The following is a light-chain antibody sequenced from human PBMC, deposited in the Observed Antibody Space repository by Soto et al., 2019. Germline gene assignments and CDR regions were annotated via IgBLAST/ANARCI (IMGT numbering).Light chain of an antibody. CDR2: KAS. CDR3: QQYNSFPWT. CDR1: QTISSW. V-gene: IGKV1-5*03. Sequence: DIQMTQSPSTLSGSVGDRVTITCRASQTISSWLAWYQQKPGKAPKLLIYKASTLKSGVPSRFSGSGFGTEFTITISSLQPDDSATYYCQQYNSFPWTFGQGTKVDIK. J-gene: IGKJ1*01.